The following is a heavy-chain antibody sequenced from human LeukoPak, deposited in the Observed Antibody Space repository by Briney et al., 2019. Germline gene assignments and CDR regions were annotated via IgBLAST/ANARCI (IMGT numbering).Heavy chain of an antibody. J-gene: IGHJ3*02. V-gene: IGHV1-18*01. Sequence: ASVKVSCKASGYTFTSYTISWVRQAPGQGLEWMGWISGYNRNTKYALKVQGRVAMTTDTSTNTAYMELRSLRSDDTAVYYCARELGGNSVYAFDIWGQGTMVTVSS. D-gene: IGHD4-23*01. CDR1: GYTFTSYT. CDR3: ARELGGNSVYAFDI. CDR2: ISGYNRNT.